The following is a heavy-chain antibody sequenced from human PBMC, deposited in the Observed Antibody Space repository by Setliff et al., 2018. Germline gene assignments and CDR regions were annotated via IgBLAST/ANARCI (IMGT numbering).Heavy chain of an antibody. J-gene: IGHJ4*02. CDR1: GFTFSSYA. D-gene: IGHD3-9*01. Sequence: PGGSLRLSCAASGFTFSSYAMHWVRQAPGKGLEWVAVISSDGNNQYYADSVSGRFTISRDNSRNTLYLQMRSLRAEDTAFYYCARGRHHDTLSGYIDFLGQGTLVTVS. V-gene: IGHV3-30-3*01. CDR2: ISSDGNNQ. CDR3: ARGRHHDTLSGYIDF.